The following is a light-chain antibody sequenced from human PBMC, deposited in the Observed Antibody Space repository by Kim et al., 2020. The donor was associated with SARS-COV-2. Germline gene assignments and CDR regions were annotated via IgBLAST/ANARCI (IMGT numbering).Light chain of an antibody. CDR2: QDS. V-gene: IGLV3-1*01. CDR3: QAWDSSTVV. Sequence: VSPVQTASITCSGDKLGDKYACWYQQKPGQSPVVVIHQDSKRPSGIPERFSGSNSGNTATLTISGTQAMDEADYYCQAWDSSTVVFGGGTQLTVL. J-gene: IGLJ2*01. CDR1: KLGDKY.